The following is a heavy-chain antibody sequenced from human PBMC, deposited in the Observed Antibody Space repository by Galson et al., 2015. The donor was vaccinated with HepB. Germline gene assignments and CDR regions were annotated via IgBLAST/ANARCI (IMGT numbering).Heavy chain of an antibody. Sequence: SVKVSCKASGYTFLNYGITWIRQAPGQGLEWMGWITVHNGDTKYGQNLQGRVTMTTDTSTSTAYMELRSLRSDDTAVYYCARVDLIAWFFDYWGQGSLVTVSS. J-gene: IGHJ4*02. CDR3: ARVDLIAWFFDY. CDR2: ITVHNGDT. V-gene: IGHV1-18*01. D-gene: IGHD2/OR15-2a*01. CDR1: GYTFLNYG.